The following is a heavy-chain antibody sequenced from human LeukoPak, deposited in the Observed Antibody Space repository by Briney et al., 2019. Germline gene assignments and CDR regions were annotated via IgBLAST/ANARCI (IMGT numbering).Heavy chain of an antibody. V-gene: IGHV3-23*01. CDR1: GFTFSSYA. J-gene: IGHJ4*02. CDR3: AATSSSAY. D-gene: IGHD6-6*01. Sequence: GGSLRLSCAASGFTFSSYAMNWVRQAPGKGLEWVSAISDSGNTYYADSVRGRFTTSRDNSKNTLYLQMNALRAEDTAVYYCAATSSSAYWGQGTLVTVSS. CDR2: ISDSGNT.